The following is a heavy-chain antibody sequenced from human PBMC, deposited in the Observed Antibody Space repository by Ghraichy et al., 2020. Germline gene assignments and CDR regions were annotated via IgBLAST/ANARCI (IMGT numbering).Heavy chain of an antibody. V-gene: IGHV3-7*01. CDR3: ARGEADP. CDR2: INEDGSKK. Sequence: GESLNISCEASGFTFRSDWMTWVRQAPGKGLEWVASINEDGSKKYYVDSGKGRFTISRDNAKDSLYLQMSSLRVEDTAIYYCARGEADPWGQGALVTVSS. J-gene: IGHJ5*02. CDR1: GFTFRSDW.